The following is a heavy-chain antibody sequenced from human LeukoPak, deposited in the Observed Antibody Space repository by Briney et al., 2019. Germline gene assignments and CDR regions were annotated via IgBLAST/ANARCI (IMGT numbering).Heavy chain of an antibody. CDR3: ARDFSTAYWYFDL. CDR1: GFTFSSYS. J-gene: IGHJ2*01. V-gene: IGHV3-21*04. Sequence: PGGSLRLSCAASGFTFSSYSMNWVRQAPGKGLEWVSSISSSSSYIYYADSVKGRFTISRDNSKNTLYLQMNSLRAEDTAVYYCARDFSTAYWYFDLWGRGTLVTVSS. D-gene: IGHD2/OR15-2a*01. CDR2: ISSSSSYI.